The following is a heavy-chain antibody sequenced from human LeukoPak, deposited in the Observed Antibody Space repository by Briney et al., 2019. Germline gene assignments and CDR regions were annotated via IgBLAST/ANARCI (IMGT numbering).Heavy chain of an antibody. Sequence: GGALRLSCAASGFTFSSYAMSWVRQAPGKGRWWVSAISGSGGSTYYADSVKGRFTISRDNSKNTLYLQMNSLRAEDTAVYYCAKDSCSSTSCRKVYFDYWGQGTLVTVSS. CDR3: AKDSCSSTSCRKVYFDY. D-gene: IGHD2-2*01. CDR2: ISGSGGST. V-gene: IGHV3-23*01. CDR1: GFTFSSYA. J-gene: IGHJ4*02.